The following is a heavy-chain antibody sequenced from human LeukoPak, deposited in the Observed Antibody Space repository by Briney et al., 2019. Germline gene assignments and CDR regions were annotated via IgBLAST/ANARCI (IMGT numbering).Heavy chain of an antibody. Sequence: GGSLRLSCAAYGFTFSSYGMHWVRQAPGKGLEWVAFIQYDGSNKYYADSVKGRFTISRDNSKNTLYLQMNSLRAEDTAVYYCAKEFVLVDDYWGQGTLVTVSS. D-gene: IGHD4/OR15-4a*01. CDR1: GFTFSSYG. V-gene: IGHV3-30*02. CDR3: AKEFVLVDDY. J-gene: IGHJ4*02. CDR2: IQYDGSNK.